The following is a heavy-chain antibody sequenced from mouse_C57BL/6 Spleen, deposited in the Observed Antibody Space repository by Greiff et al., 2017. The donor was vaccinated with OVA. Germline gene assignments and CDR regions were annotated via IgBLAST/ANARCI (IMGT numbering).Heavy chain of an antibody. V-gene: IGHV1-61*01. CDR3: ARNYCVSSYWYYDV. Sequence: QVQLQQPGAELVRPGSSVKLSCKASGYTFTSYWMDWVKQRPGQGLEWIGNIYPSDSETPYNQKFKDKATLSVDKSSSTAYMQLSSLTSEDSAVYYGARNYCVSSYWYYDVWGTGATVTVSS. CDR2: IYPSDSET. D-gene: IGHD1-1*01. CDR1: GYTFTSYW. J-gene: IGHJ1*03.